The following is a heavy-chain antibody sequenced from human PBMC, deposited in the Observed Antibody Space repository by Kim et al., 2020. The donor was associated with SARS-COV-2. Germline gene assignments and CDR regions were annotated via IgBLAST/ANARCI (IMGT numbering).Heavy chain of an antibody. CDR3: ARERGGGNEEW. CDR2: INSDGTWT. V-gene: IGHV3-74*01. CDR1: GFTFSKYW. D-gene: IGHD2-15*01. Sequence: GGSLRLSCAASGFTFSKYWMHWVRQVPGKGLAWVSLINSDGTWTNYADSVRGRFTISRDNAKNRVDLQMNGLRAEDTAVYYCARERGGGNEEWWGQGTLV. J-gene: IGHJ4*02.